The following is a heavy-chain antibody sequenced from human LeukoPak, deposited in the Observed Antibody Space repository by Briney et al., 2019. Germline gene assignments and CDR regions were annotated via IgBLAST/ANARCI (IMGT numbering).Heavy chain of an antibody. D-gene: IGHD3-22*01. CDR1: GGSISSSSYY. V-gene: IGHV4-39*01. Sequence: SETLSLTCTVSGGSISSSSYYWGWIRQPPGKGLEWIGSIYYSGSTYYNPSLKGRVTISVDTSKNQFSLKLSSVTAADTAVYCCARHGGYYYDSSGYNGWGQGTLVTVSS. J-gene: IGHJ4*02. CDR3: ARHGGYYYDSSGYNG. CDR2: IYYSGST.